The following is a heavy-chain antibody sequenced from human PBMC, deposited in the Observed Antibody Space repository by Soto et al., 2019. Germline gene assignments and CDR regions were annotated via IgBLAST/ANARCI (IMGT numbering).Heavy chain of an antibody. CDR2: ISYDGSNK. J-gene: IGHJ4*02. CDR1: GFTFNRHA. Sequence: QVQLVESGGGVVQPGGSLRLSSAVSGFTFNRHAMHWVRQAPGKGLEWVAVISYDGSNKYYADSVKGRFIISRDNSKNTLYLQMNNLRAEDTTVYYCASLYGDYGVYWGQGTLVTVSS. CDR3: ASLYGDYGVY. V-gene: IGHV3-30-3*01. D-gene: IGHD4-17*01.